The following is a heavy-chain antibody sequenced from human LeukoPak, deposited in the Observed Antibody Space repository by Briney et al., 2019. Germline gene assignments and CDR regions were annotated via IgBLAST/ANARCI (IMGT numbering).Heavy chain of an antibody. V-gene: IGHV5-51*01. CDR1: GYSFTSYW. CDR2: IYPGDSDT. CDR3: ARHSYDSSGYFIDY. J-gene: IGHJ4*02. D-gene: IGHD3-22*01. Sequence: NHGESLKISCKGSGYSFTSYWIGWVRQMPGKGLEWMGIIYPGDSDTRYSPSFQGQVTISADKSISTAYLQWSSLEASDTAMYYCARHSYDSSGYFIDYWGQGTLVTVSS.